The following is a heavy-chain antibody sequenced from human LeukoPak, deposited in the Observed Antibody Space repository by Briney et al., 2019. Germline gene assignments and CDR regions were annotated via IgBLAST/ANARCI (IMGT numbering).Heavy chain of an antibody. J-gene: IGHJ4*02. CDR1: GFTFSSYA. D-gene: IGHD6-13*01. CDR2: LSGSGGSA. Sequence: GGSLRLSCAASGFTFSSYAMSWVRQAPGKGLEWVSALSGSGGSAYYADSVKGRFTISRDNSKNTLYLQMGSLRAEDMAVYYCARESLSSSWYGGPDYWGQGTLVTVSS. CDR3: ARESLSSSWYGGPDY. V-gene: IGHV3-23*01.